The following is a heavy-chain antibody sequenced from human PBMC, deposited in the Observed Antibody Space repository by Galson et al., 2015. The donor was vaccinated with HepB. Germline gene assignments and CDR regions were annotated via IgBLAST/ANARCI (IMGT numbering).Heavy chain of an antibody. CDR2: LLHVCDKQ. D-gene: IGHD2-15*01. Sequence: SLKLSCEASGFTLISCGMNWVRQAPGQGLEWVGVLLHVCDKQNYADYLKGRVTISTDNSKNTLYMQMNSLRAEDTAVYYCARDPSGYCSAYSCFSGCFHPWGQGTLVTVSS. CDR1: GFTLISCG. J-gene: IGHJ5*02. V-gene: IGHV3-33*04. CDR3: ARDPSGYCSAYSCFSGCFHP.